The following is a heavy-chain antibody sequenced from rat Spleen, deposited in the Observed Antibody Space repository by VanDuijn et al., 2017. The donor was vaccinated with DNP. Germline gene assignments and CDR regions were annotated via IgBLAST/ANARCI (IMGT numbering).Heavy chain of an antibody. CDR2: IGYSGNT. J-gene: IGHJ4*01. V-gene: IGHV3-1*01. D-gene: IGHD1-12*02. Sequence: EVQLQESGPGLVKPSQSLSLTCSVTAYSITTNYWGWIRKFPGNKMEWIGHIGYSGNTGSNPSLKSRISITRDTSKNQFFLQLNSVTTEDTATYYCASYYYDGYYAMDAWGQGVKVTVSS. CDR1: AYSITTNY. CDR3: ASYYYDGYYAMDA.